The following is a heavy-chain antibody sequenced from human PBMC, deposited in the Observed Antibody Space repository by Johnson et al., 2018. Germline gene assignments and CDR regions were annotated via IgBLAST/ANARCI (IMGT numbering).Heavy chain of an antibody. Sequence: QVQLVESGGGVVQPGRSLRLSCAASGFTFSSKGMHWVRQAPGKGLEWVSIISYDGSNQYYADSVKGQFTISRDNSKNPLYLQMNSLRAEDTAVYYCAERRSGDYWCQGTLVTVSS. CDR2: ISYDGSNQ. D-gene: IGHD3-10*01. J-gene: IGHJ4*02. CDR3: AERRSGDY. V-gene: IGHV3-30*18. CDR1: GFTFSSKG.